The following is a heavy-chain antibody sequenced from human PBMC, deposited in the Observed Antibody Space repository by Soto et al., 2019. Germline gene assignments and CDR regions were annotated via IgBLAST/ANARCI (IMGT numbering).Heavy chain of an antibody. CDR1: GFTFSSYG. Sequence: QVQLVEAGGGVVQPGRSLRLSCAASGFTFSSYGMHWVRQAPGKGLEWVAVISYDGSNKYYADSVKGRFTISRDNSKNTLYLQMNSLRAEDTAVYYCAKDHLRGVRGVITYYYGMDVWGQWTTVTVSS. J-gene: IGHJ6*02. CDR3: AKDHLRGVRGVITYYYGMDV. CDR2: ISYDGSNK. V-gene: IGHV3-30*18. D-gene: IGHD3-10*01.